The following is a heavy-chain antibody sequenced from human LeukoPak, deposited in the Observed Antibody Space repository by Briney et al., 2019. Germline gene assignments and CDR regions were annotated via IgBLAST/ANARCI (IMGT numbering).Heavy chain of an antibody. CDR1: GLTLSSYA. J-gene: IGHJ4*02. D-gene: IGHD2-15*01. Sequence: PGGSLRLSCAASGLTLSSYAMHWVRQAPGQGLEWMGIINPSGGSTSYAQKFQGRVTMTRDMSTSTVYMELSSLRSEDTAVYYCARETGYCSGGSCTGDFDYWGQGTLVTVSS. V-gene: IGHV1-46*01. CDR3: ARETGYCSGGSCTGDFDY. CDR2: INPSGGST.